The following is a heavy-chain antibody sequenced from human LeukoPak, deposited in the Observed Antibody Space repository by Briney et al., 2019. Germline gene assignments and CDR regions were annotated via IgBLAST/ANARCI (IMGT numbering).Heavy chain of an antibody. Sequence: PGGSLRLSCAASGFTFSSHWMHWVRHAPGKGLVWVSRINSDGSRISYADSVKGRFTISRDKTKNTLYLQMNSLRAEDTAVYYCAKSSCYDASGYYREFYFDSWGQGTLVTVSS. CDR2: INSDGSRI. CDR3: AKSSCYDASGYYREFYFDS. D-gene: IGHD3-22*01. V-gene: IGHV3-74*01. J-gene: IGHJ4*02. CDR1: GFTFSSHW.